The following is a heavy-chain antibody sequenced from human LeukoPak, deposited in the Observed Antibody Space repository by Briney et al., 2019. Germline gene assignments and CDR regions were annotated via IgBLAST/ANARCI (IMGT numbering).Heavy chain of an antibody. J-gene: IGHJ4*02. CDR2: ITASGGKT. D-gene: IGHD2-15*01. CDR3: AKTPPRYCSGGSCYDY. Sequence: GGSLRLSCAASGFTFSSHVMSWVRRAPGKGLEWVSGITASGGKTFHADSVKGRFAISRDNSKNTLYLQMNSLRAEDTAVYYCAKTPPRYCSGGSCYDYWGQGTLVTVSS. CDR1: GFTFSSHV. V-gene: IGHV3-23*01.